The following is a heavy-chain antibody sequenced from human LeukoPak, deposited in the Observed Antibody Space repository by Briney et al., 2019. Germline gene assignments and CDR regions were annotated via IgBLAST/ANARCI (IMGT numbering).Heavy chain of an antibody. J-gene: IGHJ5*02. Sequence: SVKVSCKASGFTFTSSAVQWVRQARGQRLEWIGWIVVGSGNTNYAQKFQERVTITRGMSTSTAYMELSSLRSEDTAVYYCAAAPYDSSGLIGFDPWGQGTLVTVSS. V-gene: IGHV1-58*01. CDR2: IVVGSGNT. CDR3: AAAPYDSSGLIGFDP. D-gene: IGHD3-22*01. CDR1: GFTFTSSA.